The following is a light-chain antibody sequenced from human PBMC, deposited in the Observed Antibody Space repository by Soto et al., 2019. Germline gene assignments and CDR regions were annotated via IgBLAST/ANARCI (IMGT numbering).Light chain of an antibody. CDR3: QHYNSYSEA. V-gene: IGKV1-5*03. CDR1: QTISSW. J-gene: IGKJ1*01. CDR2: KAS. Sequence: DIQTTQSPSTLSGSVGDRVTITCRASQTISSWLAWYQQKPGKAPKLLIYKASTLKSGVPSRFSGSGSGTEFTLTISSLQPDDFATYYCQHYNSYSEALGQGTKVDI.